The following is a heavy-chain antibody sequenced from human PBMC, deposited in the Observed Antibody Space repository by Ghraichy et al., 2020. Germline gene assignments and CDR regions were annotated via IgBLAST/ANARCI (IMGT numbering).Heavy chain of an antibody. CDR3: AKDFWSGFDAFAI. CDR2: ISYDGSNE. D-gene: IGHD3-3*01. Sequence: GESLNISCAASGFTFNNYAMSWVRQAPGKGLEWVALISYDGSNEYYADSVKGRFTISRDNSENTLFLQMHGLRAEDTAVYYCAKDFWSGFDAFAIWGQGTMVAVSS. CDR1: GFTFNNYA. V-gene: IGHV3-30-3*01. J-gene: IGHJ3*02.